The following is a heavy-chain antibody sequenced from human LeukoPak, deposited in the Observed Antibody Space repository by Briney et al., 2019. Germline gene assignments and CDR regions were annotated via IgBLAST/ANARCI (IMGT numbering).Heavy chain of an antibody. J-gene: IGHJ4*02. Sequence: ASVKVSCKASGYTFTNYYMHWVRQAPGHGLEWMGIINPSGDNTSYAQKFQGRVTMTRDTSTSTVYMDLSSLRSEDTAVYYCARSGSYRGYFDYWGQGTLVPSPQ. CDR1: GYTFTNYY. D-gene: IGHD1-26*01. CDR3: ARSGSYRGYFDY. CDR2: INPSGDNT. V-gene: IGHV1-46*01.